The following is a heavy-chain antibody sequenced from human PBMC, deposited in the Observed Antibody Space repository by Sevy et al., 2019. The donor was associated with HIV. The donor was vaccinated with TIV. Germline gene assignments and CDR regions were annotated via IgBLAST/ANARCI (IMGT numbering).Heavy chain of an antibody. Sequence: GSLRLSCAASGFTFGEYAMSWFRQAPGKGLEWVGFIRSKGYGGTTEYAASVKGRFTISRDDSESIAYLHMNSLKTEDTAVYYCTRGLDYYDSSGYPVYWGQGTLVTVSS. CDR2: IRSKGYGGTT. CDR3: TRGLDYYDSSGYPVY. D-gene: IGHD3-22*01. J-gene: IGHJ4*02. CDR1: GFTFGEYA. V-gene: IGHV3-49*03.